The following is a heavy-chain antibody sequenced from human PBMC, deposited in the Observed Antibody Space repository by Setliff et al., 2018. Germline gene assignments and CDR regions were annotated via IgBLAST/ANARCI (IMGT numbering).Heavy chain of an antibody. CDR3: VRTMITFGGVIVHAFDI. V-gene: IGHV1-8*02. Sequence: ASVKVSCKASGYTFTSYDINWVRQATGQGLEWMGWMNPNSGNTGYAQKFQGRVTMTRNTSISTAYMELSSLRSEDTAVYYCVRTMITFGGVIVHAFDIWGQGTMVTVSS. D-gene: IGHD3-16*02. CDR1: GYTFTSYD. J-gene: IGHJ3*02. CDR2: MNPNSGNT.